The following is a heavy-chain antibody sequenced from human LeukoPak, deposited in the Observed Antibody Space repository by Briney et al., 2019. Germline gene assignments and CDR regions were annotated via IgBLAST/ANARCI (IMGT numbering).Heavy chain of an antibody. D-gene: IGHD1-26*01. J-gene: IGHJ3*02. Sequence: GSLRLSCAASGFSFSGYGMHWVRQAPGKGLEWVASIRYDGTEKYYADSVKGRFPISRDNYENMVYLQMNSLRPEDTAVYFCAKEVGAGAFDIWGQGTMVTVS. V-gene: IGHV3-30*02. CDR2: IRYDGTEK. CDR3: AKEVGAGAFDI. CDR1: GFSFSGYG.